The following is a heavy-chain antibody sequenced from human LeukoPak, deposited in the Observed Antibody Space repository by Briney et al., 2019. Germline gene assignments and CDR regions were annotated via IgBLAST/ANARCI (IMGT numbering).Heavy chain of an antibody. Sequence: PSETLSLTCTVSGGSISSTSYYWGWIRQPPGKGLEWIGNIHYSGSTYYNPSLKSRVTILVDTSKNQFSLNLRSVTAADTAVYYCASRYRAPGWFDPWGQGTPVTVSS. J-gene: IGHJ5*02. CDR1: GGSISSTSYY. D-gene: IGHD2-2*02. V-gene: IGHV4-39*07. CDR3: ASRYRAPGWFDP. CDR2: IHYSGST.